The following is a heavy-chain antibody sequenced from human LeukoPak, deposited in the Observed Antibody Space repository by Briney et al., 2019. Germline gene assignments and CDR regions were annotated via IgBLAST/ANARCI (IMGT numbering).Heavy chain of an antibody. J-gene: IGHJ4*02. V-gene: IGHV3-7*01. Sequence: GGSLRLSCGTSGFIFSSYTMNWVRQAPGKGLEWVATIKYDGSEKFHVDSVRGRFTISRDNAKNSLYLQMSSLTAEDTAVYYCVRESFSRGDFNWGQGTLVSVSP. CDR1: GFIFSSYT. D-gene: IGHD7-27*01. CDR2: IKYDGSEK. CDR3: VRESFSRGDFN.